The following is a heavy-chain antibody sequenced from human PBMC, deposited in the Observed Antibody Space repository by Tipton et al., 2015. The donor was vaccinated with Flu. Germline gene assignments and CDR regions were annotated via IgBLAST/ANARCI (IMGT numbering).Heavy chain of an antibody. Sequence: SLRLSCAASGFTFSSYAMHWVRQAPGKGLEWVAVISYDGSNKYYADSVKGRFTISRDNSKNTLYLQMNSLRAEDTAVYYCAREGGYDSSGYPSYYYGMDVWGQGTTVTVSS. CDR2: ISYDGSNK. CDR1: GFTFSSYA. V-gene: IGHV3-30-3*01. CDR3: AREGGYDSSGYPSYYYGMDV. J-gene: IGHJ6*02. D-gene: IGHD3-22*01.